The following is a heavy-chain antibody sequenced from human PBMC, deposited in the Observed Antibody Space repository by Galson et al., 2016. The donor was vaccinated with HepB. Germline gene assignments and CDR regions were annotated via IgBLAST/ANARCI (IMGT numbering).Heavy chain of an antibody. V-gene: IGHV3-7*01. CDR1: RFTFNAHW. J-gene: IGHJ4*02. Sequence: SLRLSCAASRFTFNAHWMNWVRQAPGKGLEWVANIRGDGIVSYYGESVRGRFTISRDNAKNSLYLQMNGLRFDETAGYYCSREMTGSYFDWGQGTLVTVSS. CDR3: SREMTGSYFD. D-gene: IGHD3-10*01. CDR2: IRGDGIVS.